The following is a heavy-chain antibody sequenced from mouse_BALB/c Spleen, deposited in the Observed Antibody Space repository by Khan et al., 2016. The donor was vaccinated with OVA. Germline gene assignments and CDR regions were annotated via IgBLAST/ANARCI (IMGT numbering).Heavy chain of an antibody. CDR1: GFSLTNYG. Sequence: QVQLKASGPGLVAPSQSLSITCTVSGFSLTNYGVNWVRQPPGKGLEWLGVIWGDGSTHYHSTLMSRLSISKDNSQSQVFLKLSSMPTDDTATYYCAKWGTANYYAMDYWGQGTSVTVSS. CDR2: IWGDGST. D-gene: IGHD1-2*01. J-gene: IGHJ4*01. CDR3: AKWGTANYYAMDY. V-gene: IGHV2-3*01.